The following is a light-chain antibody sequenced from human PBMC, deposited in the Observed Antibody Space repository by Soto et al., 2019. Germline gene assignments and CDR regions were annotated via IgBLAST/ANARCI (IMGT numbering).Light chain of an antibody. CDR2: KAS. V-gene: IGKV1-5*03. Sequence: DIPMTQSPSTLSASVGDRITITCRASPSISSWLAWYQQKPGKAPNLLIYKASSLESGVPSRFSGSGSGTEFTLTISSLQPDDFATYYCQKYNSYSLTFGGGTKVEIK. CDR1: PSISSW. CDR3: QKYNSYSLT. J-gene: IGKJ4*01.